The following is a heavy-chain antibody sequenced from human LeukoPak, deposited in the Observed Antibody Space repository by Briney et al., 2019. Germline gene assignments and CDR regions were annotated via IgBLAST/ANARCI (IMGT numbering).Heavy chain of an antibody. CDR1: GGSISSGSYY. CDR2: FHTSGST. V-gene: IGHV4-61*02. Sequence: SQTLSLTCTVSGGSISSGSYYWSWIRQPAGKGLEWIGRFHTSGSTDYNPSLKSRVSISVGTSKNHFSLKLSSVTAADTAVYYCARGGVSDFDYWGQGTLVTVSS. D-gene: IGHD3-10*01. J-gene: IGHJ4*02. CDR3: ARGGVSDFDY.